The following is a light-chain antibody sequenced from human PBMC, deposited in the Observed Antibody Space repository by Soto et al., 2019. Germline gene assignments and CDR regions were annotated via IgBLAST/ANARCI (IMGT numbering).Light chain of an antibody. V-gene: IGLV1-40*01. CDR2: DNS. CDR1: SSNIGAGFD. Sequence: QSVLTQPPSVSGAPGQRVTISCTGSSSNIGAGFDVHWYHHLPGTAPKLLIHDNSNRPSGVPDRFSGSKSGTSASLAITGLRAEDEADYYCQSYDSSLSGYVFGTGTKVTVL. J-gene: IGLJ1*01. CDR3: QSYDSSLSGYV.